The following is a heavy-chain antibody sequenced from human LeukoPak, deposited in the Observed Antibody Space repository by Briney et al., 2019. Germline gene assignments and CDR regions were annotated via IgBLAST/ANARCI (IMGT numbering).Heavy chain of an antibody. D-gene: IGHD2-2*01. V-gene: IGHV3-64D*06. J-gene: IGHJ4*02. CDR2: ISSNGGST. Sequence: PGGSLRLSCSASGFTFSSYAMHWVRQAPGKGLEYVSAISSNGGSTYYADSVKGRFTISRDNSKNTLYLQMSSLRAEDTAVYYCARDCQYCSNTNCRCCWGQGTLVTVSS. CDR1: GFTFSSYA. CDR3: ARDCQYCSNTNCRCC.